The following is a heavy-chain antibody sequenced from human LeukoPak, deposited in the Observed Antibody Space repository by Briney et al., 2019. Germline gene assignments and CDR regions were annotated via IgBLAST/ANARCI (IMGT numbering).Heavy chain of an antibody. CDR3: ATGIRLQVALDYYYYYGMDV. D-gene: IGHD4-11*01. CDR1: GYTLIELS. Sequence: AASLKVSCKVSGYTLIELSMHWVRQAPGKGLEWMGGFDPEDGETIYAQKFQGRVTMTEDTSTDTAYMELSSLRSEDTAVCYCATGIRLQVALDYYYYYGMDVWGQGTTVTVSS. J-gene: IGHJ6*02. V-gene: IGHV1-24*01. CDR2: FDPEDGET.